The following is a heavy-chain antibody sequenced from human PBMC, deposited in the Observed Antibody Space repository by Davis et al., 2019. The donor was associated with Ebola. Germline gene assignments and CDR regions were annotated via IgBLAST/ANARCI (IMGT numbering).Heavy chain of an antibody. Sequence: GGSLRLSCAASGFTFADYVMPCVRQAPAKGMEWVSGISWNSGSIGYADSVKGRFTISRDNAKNSLYLQMNSLRAEDTALYYCAKDIGHDFWSGVFDYWGQGTLVTVSS. CDR2: ISWNSGSI. V-gene: IGHV3-9*01. CDR1: GFTFADYV. D-gene: IGHD3-3*01. J-gene: IGHJ4*02. CDR3: AKDIGHDFWSGVFDY.